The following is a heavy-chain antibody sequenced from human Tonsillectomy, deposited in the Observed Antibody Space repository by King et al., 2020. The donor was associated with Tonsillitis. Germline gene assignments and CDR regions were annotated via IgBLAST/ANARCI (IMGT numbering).Heavy chain of an antibody. CDR1: GGSISGDY. D-gene: IGHD6-6*01. J-gene: IGHJ2*01. CDR2: IYYSGST. V-gene: IGHV4-59*08. CDR3: ARPYTTSFYYFDL. Sequence: VQLQESGPGLVKPSETLSLTCTVSGGSISGDYWSWILQPPGKGLEWIGYIYYSGSTNYNPSLKSRVTMSVDTSKNHFSLRLSSVTAADTAVYYCARPYTTSFYYFDLWGRGTLVTVSS.